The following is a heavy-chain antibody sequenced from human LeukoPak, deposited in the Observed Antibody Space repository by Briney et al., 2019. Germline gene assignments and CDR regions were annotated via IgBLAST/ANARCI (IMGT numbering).Heavy chain of an antibody. Sequence: SETLSLTCAVYGGSFSGYYWSWTRQPPGKGLEWIGEINHSGSTNYNPSLKSRVTISVDTSKNQFSLKLSSVTAADTAVYYCARVRGTITMVRGVITYYYYGMDVWGQGTTVTVSS. J-gene: IGHJ6*02. D-gene: IGHD3-10*01. CDR3: ARVRGTITMVRGVITYYYYGMDV. CDR1: GGSFSGYY. V-gene: IGHV4-34*01. CDR2: INHSGST.